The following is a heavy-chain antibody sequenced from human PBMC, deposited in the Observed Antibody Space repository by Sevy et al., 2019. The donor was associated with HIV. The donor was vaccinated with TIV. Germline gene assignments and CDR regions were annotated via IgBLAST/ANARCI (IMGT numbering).Heavy chain of an antibody. CDR2: IKQDGSVK. CDR1: SGFTFSSYW. V-gene: IGHV3-7*03. D-gene: IGHD3-22*01. CDR3: ARATYYYDSSGYYHDVFDV. Sequence: GGSLRLSCAASSGFTFSSYWMSWVRQAPGKGLEWVANIKQDGSVKHHVDSVRGRFTISRDNAKNSLYLQMNRLRVEDTAVYYCARATYYYDSSGYYHDVFDVWGQGTMVTVSS. J-gene: IGHJ3*01.